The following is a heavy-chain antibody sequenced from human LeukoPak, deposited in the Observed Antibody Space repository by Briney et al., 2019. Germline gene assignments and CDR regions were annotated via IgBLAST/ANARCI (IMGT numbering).Heavy chain of an antibody. D-gene: IGHD5-18*01. Sequence: SETLSLTCAVYGGSFSGYYWSRIRQPPGKGPEWIGEINHSGSTNYNPSLKSRVTISVDTSKNQFSLKLSSVTAADTAVYYCAAYSYGYLYYLDYWGQGTLVTVSS. V-gene: IGHV4-34*01. CDR3: AAYSYGYLYYLDY. CDR1: GGSFSGYY. J-gene: IGHJ4*02. CDR2: INHSGST.